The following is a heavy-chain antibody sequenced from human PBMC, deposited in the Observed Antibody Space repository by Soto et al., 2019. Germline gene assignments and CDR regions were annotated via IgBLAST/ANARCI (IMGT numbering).Heavy chain of an antibody. CDR3: GRDHFAFNSIDY. CDR2: IRGDGGYT. D-gene: IGHD5-18*01. Sequence: EVQLVESGGGLVHPGGSLRLSCAASGFTFSSYWMHWVRQAPGKGLVHVSRIRGDGGYTDHAESVKGRFTISRDNAKNTLYLQMNSLRVEDTAVYYCGRDHFAFNSIDYWGQGTLVTVSS. V-gene: IGHV3-74*01. CDR1: GFTFSSYW. J-gene: IGHJ4*02.